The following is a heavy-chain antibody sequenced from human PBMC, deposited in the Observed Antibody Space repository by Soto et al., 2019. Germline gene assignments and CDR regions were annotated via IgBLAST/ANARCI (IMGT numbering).Heavy chain of an antibody. CDR1: GFTFSSYG. CDR3: ASGGSGSYGDFDY. J-gene: IGHJ4*02. D-gene: IGHD3-10*01. Sequence: QVQLVESGGGVVQPGRSLRLSCAASGFTFSSYGMHWVRQAPGKGLEWVAVIWYDGSNKYYADSVKGRFTISRDNSKNALYLQMNSLRAEDTAVYYCASGGSGSYGDFDYWGQGTLVTVSS. CDR2: IWYDGSNK. V-gene: IGHV3-33*01.